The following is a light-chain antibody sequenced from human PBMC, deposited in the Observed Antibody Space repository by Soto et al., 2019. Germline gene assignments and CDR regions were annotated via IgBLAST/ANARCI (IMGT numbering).Light chain of an antibody. CDR1: SSDVGGYNY. V-gene: IGLV2-14*01. Sequence: QSVLTQPASVSGSPGQSITISCTGTSSDVGGYNYVSWYQQHPGKAPKLMIYEVSNRPSGVSPRFSGSKSGNTASLTISGLQADDEADYYCSSYTASSTLVFGTGTKLTVL. J-gene: IGLJ1*01. CDR3: SSYTASSTLV. CDR2: EVS.